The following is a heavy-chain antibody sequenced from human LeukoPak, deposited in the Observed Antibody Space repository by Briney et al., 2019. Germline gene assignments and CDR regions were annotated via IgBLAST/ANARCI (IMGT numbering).Heavy chain of an antibody. CDR3: ARRRDLYSGSYYPFDY. D-gene: IGHD1-26*01. CDR2: INPGDSDT. J-gene: IGHJ4*02. Sequence: GESLKISCKGSGYSFSTYWIGWVRQMPGKGLEWMAIINPGDSDTRYSPSLQGQVTISADKSIRTAYLQWSSLKASDTAMYYCARRRDLYSGSYYPFDYWGQGTLVTVSS. V-gene: IGHV5-51*01. CDR1: GYSFSTYW.